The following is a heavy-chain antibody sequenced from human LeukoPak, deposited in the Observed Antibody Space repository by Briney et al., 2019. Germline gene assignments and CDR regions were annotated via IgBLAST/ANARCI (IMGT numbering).Heavy chain of an antibody. J-gene: IGHJ4*02. CDR2: IIPILGIA. D-gene: IGHD6-19*01. CDR3: TRTWHSSAWKEFYFDY. V-gene: IGHV1-69*04. CDR1: GGTFSSYA. Sequence: SVKVSCKASGGTFSSYAISWVRQAPGQGLEWMGRIIPILGIANYAQKFQGRVTITADKSTSTAYMELSSLRSEDTAVYYCTRTWHSSAWKEFYFDYWGQGTLVTVSS.